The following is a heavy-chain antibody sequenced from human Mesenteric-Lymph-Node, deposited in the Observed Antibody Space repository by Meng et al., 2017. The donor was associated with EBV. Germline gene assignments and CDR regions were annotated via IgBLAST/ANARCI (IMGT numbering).Heavy chain of an antibody. Sequence: ELYLWESGGGLVPPGGSLRLPCAGSGVALRAYAMSWVRQAPGKGLEWVSYISDSDSTMYHPESVKGRFTISRDNAKNSLYLQMNSLRTGDTAVYYCARARSSAYDNWGQGTLVTVSS. J-gene: IGHJ4*02. D-gene: IGHD2-15*01. CDR2: ISDSDSTM. V-gene: IGHV3-48*03. CDR1: GVALRAYA. CDR3: ARARSSAYDN.